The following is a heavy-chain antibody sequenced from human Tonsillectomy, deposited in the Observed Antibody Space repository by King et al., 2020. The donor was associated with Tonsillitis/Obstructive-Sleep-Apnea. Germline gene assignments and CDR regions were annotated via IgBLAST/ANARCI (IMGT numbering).Heavy chain of an antibody. D-gene: IGHD3-22*01. CDR3: ARRCYFYKSGHLPCFEN. J-gene: IGHJ4*02. Sequence: HVHLQESGPGLVKPSETLSLNCNVSGGSISSYYWGWIRQPPGKGLEWIGHIYYSGSTTYKSSLKSRVTISVDTSNNQFSLKLNSVTAADTAVYYCARRCYFYKSGHLPCFENWGQGTLVTVSS. V-gene: IGHV4-59*01. CDR2: IYYSGST. CDR1: GGSISSYY.